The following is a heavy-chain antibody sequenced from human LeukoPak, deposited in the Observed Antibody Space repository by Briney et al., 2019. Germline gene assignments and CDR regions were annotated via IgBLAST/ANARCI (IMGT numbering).Heavy chain of an antibody. Sequence: GGSLRLSCAASGFTFNNYSMGWVRQAPGKGLEWVSSISGGGETTYYADSAKGRFTISRDNSQNTLYLQMNSLRAEDTAVYYCARDYADYVGYFFFDYWGQGTLVTVSS. V-gene: IGHV3-23*01. D-gene: IGHD4-17*01. CDR3: ARDYADYVGYFFFDY. CDR1: GFTFNNYS. CDR2: ISGGGETT. J-gene: IGHJ4*02.